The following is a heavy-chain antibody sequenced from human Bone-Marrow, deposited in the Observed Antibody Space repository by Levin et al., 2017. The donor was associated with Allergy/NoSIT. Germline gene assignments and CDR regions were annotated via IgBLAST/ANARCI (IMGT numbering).Heavy chain of an antibody. CDR3: ARDSEFLGGYYFDS. CDR2: SRNKANSYTT. J-gene: IGHJ4*02. D-gene: IGHD2/OR15-2a*01. V-gene: IGHV3-72*01. CDR1: GFTFSDHY. Sequence: LSLTCAVSGFTFSDHYMDWVRQAPGKGLEWVGRSRNKANSYTTEYAASVKGRFTISRDDSKNSLYLQMNSLKPEDTAVYYCARDSEFLGGYYFDSWGQGTLVTVSS.